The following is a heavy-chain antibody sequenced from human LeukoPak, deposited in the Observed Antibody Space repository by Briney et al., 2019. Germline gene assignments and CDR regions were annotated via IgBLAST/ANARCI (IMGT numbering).Heavy chain of an antibody. CDR3: ARIAATILPDAFDI. Sequence: SVKVSCKASGGTFSRYAISWVRQAPGQGLEWMGGIIPMFGIANYAQKFQGRVTITADESTSTAYMELRSLRSDDTAVYYCARIAATILPDAFDIWGQGTMVTVSS. CDR2: IIPMFGIA. J-gene: IGHJ3*02. CDR1: GGTFSRYA. D-gene: IGHD2-15*01. V-gene: IGHV1-69*13.